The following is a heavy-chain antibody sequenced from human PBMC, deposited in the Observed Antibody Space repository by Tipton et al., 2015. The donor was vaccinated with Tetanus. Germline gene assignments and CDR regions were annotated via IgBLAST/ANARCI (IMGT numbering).Heavy chain of an antibody. CDR1: GASISSYY. D-gene: IGHD2/OR15-2a*01. CDR2: IQYNGIT. Sequence: TLSLTCSVSGASISSYYWDWIRQSPGKGLEWIGYIQYNGITNYHPSLQGRVRISLDTSKSQISLKLISVTAADTAVYYCARVANRSRRRGFDIWGQGTMVAVSS. V-gene: IGHV4-59*01. CDR3: ARVANRSRRRGFDI. J-gene: IGHJ3*02.